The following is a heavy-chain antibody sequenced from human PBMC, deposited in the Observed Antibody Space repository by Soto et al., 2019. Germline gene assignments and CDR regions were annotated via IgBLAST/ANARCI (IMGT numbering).Heavy chain of an antibody. V-gene: IGHV4-61*01. D-gene: IGHD3-16*01. Sequence: PXETLSLTCTVAGGSVSSGSYYWSWIRQPPGKGLEWIGYIYYSGSTNYNPSLKSRVTISVDTSKNQFSLKLSSVTAADTAVYYCARDNGLNWFDHWGQGTLVTVSS. CDR1: GGSVSSGSYY. J-gene: IGHJ5*02. CDR3: ARDNGLNWFDH. CDR2: IYYSGST.